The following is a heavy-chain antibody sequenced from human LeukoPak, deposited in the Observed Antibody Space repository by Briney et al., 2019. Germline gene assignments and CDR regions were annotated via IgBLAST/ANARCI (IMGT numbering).Heavy chain of an antibody. D-gene: IGHD5-18*01. CDR2: INPNSGGT. Sequence: GASVKVSCKASGYTFTGYYMHWVRQASGQGLEWMGWINPNSGGTNYAQKFQGRVTMTRDTSISTAYMELSRLRSDDTAVYYCARGGYSYGFSSNWFDPWGQGTLVTVSS. CDR1: GYTFTGYY. CDR3: ARGGYSYGFSSNWFDP. J-gene: IGHJ5*02. V-gene: IGHV1-2*02.